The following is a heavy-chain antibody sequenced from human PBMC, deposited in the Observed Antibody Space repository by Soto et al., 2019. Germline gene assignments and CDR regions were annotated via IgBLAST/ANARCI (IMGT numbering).Heavy chain of an antibody. V-gene: IGHV1-46*01. Sequence: QVQLVQSGAEVKKPGASVKVSCKASGDTFTIYYMHWLRQAPGQGLEWMGIINPSGGSTSYAQKLQGSGTMTRDTATSTVYMELSSLRSEDTAVYYCARDIATISYYDNSGHLNSFDYWGQGTLVTVSS. CDR1: GDTFTIYY. J-gene: IGHJ4*02. D-gene: IGHD3-22*01. CDR3: ARDIATISYYDNSGHLNSFDY. CDR2: INPSGGST.